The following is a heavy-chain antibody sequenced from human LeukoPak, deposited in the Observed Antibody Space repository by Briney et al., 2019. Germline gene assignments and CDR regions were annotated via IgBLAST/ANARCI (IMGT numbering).Heavy chain of an antibody. D-gene: IGHD3-9*01. V-gene: IGHV3-30*04. CDR1: GFTFSSYA. J-gene: IGHJ4*02. CDR2: ISYNGSNK. Sequence: PGGSLRLSCAASGFTFSSYAMHWVRQAPGKGLEWVAVISYNGSNKYYADSVKGRFTISRDNSKNTLYLRMNSLGAEDTAVYYCARDVGLYYDTLTGYYGIDYWGQGTLVTVSS. CDR3: ARDVGLYYDTLTGYYGIDY.